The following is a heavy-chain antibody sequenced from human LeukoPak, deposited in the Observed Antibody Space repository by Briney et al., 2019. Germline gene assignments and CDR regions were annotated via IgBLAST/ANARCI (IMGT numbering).Heavy chain of an antibody. V-gene: IGHV3-23*01. CDR1: GFTFSSYA. D-gene: IGHD3-10*01. J-gene: IGHJ3*02. CDR3: AKGDYYGSGSYYKGNAFDI. CDR2: ISGSGGST. Sequence: GGSLRLSCAASGFTFSSYAMSWVRQAPGKGLEWVSAISGSGGSTYYADSVKGRFTISRDNSKNTLYLQMNSLRAEDTAVYYCAKGDYYGSGSYYKGNAFDIWGQGTMVTVSS.